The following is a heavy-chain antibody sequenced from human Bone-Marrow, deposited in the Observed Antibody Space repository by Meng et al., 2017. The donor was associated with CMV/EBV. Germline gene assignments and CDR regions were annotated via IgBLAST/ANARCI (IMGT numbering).Heavy chain of an antibody. J-gene: IGHJ6*02. D-gene: IGHD3-10*01. Sequence: ASVKVSCKASGYTFTSYDINWVRQATGQGLEWMGWMNPNSGNTGYAQKFQGRVTITTDESTSTAYMELSSLRSEDTAVYYCASRNGSGSYAATTGYYGMDVWGQGTTVTVSS. CDR2: MNPNSGNT. CDR3: ASRNGSGSYAATTGYYGMDV. V-gene: IGHV1-8*03. CDR1: GYTFTSYD.